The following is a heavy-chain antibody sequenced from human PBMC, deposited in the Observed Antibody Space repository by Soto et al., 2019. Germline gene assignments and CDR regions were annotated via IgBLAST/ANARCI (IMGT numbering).Heavy chain of an antibody. CDR2: IYATGTT. D-gene: IGHD1-1*01. CDR1: GASISGYY. CDR3: VRDRTKTLRDWFDP. J-gene: IGHJ5*02. Sequence: PWETLSLTGTVSGASISGYYWSWIRKSAGKGLEWIGRIYATGTTDYNPSLKSRVMMSVDTPKKQFSLKLRSVTAADTAVYYCVRDRTKTLRDWFDPWGQGISVTVSS. V-gene: IGHV4-4*07.